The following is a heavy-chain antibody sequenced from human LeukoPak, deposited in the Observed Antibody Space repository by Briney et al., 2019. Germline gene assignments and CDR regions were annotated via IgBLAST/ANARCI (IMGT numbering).Heavy chain of an antibody. CDR2: IYYSGST. Sequence: SETLSLTCTVSGGSISSYYWSWIRQPPGKGLEWIGYIYYSGSTNYNPSLKSRVTISVDTSKNQFSLKLSSVTAADTAVYYCVRDRTYYDFWSGYSSPHYYYYGMDVWGQGTTVTVSS. CDR1: GGSISSYY. J-gene: IGHJ6*02. V-gene: IGHV4-59*01. CDR3: VRDRTYYDFWSGYSSPHYYYYGMDV. D-gene: IGHD3-3*01.